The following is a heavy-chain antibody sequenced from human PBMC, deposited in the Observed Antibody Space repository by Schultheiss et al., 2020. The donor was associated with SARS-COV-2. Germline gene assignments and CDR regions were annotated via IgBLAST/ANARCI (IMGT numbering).Heavy chain of an antibody. D-gene: IGHD6-13*01. V-gene: IGHV4-39*07. Sequence: SETLSLTCTVSGGSISSSSYYWGWIRQPPGKGLEWIGEINHSGSTNYNPSLKSRVTISVDTSKNQFSLKLSSVTAADTAVYYCARRGRQQHNFFQHWGQGTLVTVSS. CDR1: GGSISSSSYY. J-gene: IGHJ1*01. CDR2: INHSGST. CDR3: ARRGRQQHNFFQH.